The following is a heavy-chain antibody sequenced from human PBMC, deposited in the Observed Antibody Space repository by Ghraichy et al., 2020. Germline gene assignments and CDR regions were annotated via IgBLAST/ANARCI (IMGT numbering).Heavy chain of an antibody. CDR1: GYSISSGYY. V-gene: IGHV4-38-2*01. CDR3: ARAHITMIVVVIPYYFDY. D-gene: IGHD3-22*01. Sequence: SETLSLTCAVSGYSISSGYYWGWIRQPPGKGLEWIGSIYHSGSTYYNPSLKSRVTISVDTSKNQFSLKLSSVTAADTAVYYCARAHITMIVVVIPYYFDYWGQGTLVTVSS. CDR2: IYHSGST. J-gene: IGHJ4*02.